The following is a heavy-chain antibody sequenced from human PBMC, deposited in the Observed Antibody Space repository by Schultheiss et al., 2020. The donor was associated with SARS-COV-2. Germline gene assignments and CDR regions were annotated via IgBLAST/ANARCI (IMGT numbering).Heavy chain of an antibody. D-gene: IGHD3-10*01. J-gene: IGHJ4*01. V-gene: IGHV4-59*12. CDR2: IYYSGST. Sequence: SETLSLTCTVSGGSISSYYWSWIRQPPGKGLEWIGYIYYSGSTNYNPSLKSRVTISVDTSKNQFSLKLSSVTAADTAVYYCARAMVSVFDYWGQRTLVTVSS. CDR1: GGSISSYY. CDR3: ARAMVSVFDY.